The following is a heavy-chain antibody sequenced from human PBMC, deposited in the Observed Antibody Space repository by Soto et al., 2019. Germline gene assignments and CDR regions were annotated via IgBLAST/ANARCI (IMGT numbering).Heavy chain of an antibody. CDR2: ISYDGRNK. J-gene: IGHJ4*02. CDR3: ARDLSGSGD. V-gene: IGHV3-30*04. D-gene: IGHD3-10*01. Sequence: QVQLVESGGGVVQPGRSLRLSCAASGFAFSRYAMPWVRQAPGEGLEWVAVISYDGRNKYYADSVKGRFTISRDNSKTTLYLQMNSLRAEDTAVYYCARDLSGSGDWGQGTLVTVSS. CDR1: GFAFSRYA.